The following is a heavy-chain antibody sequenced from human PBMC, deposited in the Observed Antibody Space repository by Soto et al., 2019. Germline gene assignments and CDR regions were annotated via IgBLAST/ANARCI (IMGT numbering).Heavy chain of an antibody. CDR3: AREYCSSTSCLNWFDQ. J-gene: IGHJ5*02. CDR1: GFTFSSYS. Sequence: EVQLVESGGGLVQPGGSLRLSCAASGFTFSSYSMNWVRQAPGKGLEWVSYISSSSSTIYYADSVKGRFTISRDNAKNSLYLQMNSLRAEDTAVYYCAREYCSSTSCLNWFDQWGQGTLVTVSS. V-gene: IGHV3-48*01. D-gene: IGHD2-2*01. CDR2: ISSSSSTI.